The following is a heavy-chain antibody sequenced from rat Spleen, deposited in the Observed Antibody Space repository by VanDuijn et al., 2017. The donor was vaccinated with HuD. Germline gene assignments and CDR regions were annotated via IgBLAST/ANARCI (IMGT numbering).Heavy chain of an antibody. CDR1: GFTFSNYV. D-gene: IGHD4-3*01. CDR2: ITYEGTTT. Sequence: EVQLVESGGGLVQTGRSLKLSCAASGFTFSNYVMAWVSQAPKKGLEWVTFITYEGTTTYYGDTVKGLFTISKDNAKSTLYLQMNSLRSEDTATYYCANAEFGVGWFAYWGQGTLVTVSS. V-gene: IGHV5-22*01. J-gene: IGHJ3*01. CDR3: ANAEFGVGWFAY.